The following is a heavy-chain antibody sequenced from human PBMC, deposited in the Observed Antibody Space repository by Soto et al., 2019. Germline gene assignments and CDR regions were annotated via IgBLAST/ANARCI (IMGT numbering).Heavy chain of an antibody. D-gene: IGHD3-3*01. CDR1: GFTFSSYA. CDR2: ISGSGGST. Sequence: PGGSLRLSCAASGFTFSSYAMSWVRQAPGKGLEWVSAISGSGGSTYYADSVKGRFTISRDNSKNTLYLQMNSLRAEDTAVYYSAKYKTILPRALDYWGQGTLVTVSS. CDR3: AKYKTILPRALDY. J-gene: IGHJ4*02. V-gene: IGHV3-23*01.